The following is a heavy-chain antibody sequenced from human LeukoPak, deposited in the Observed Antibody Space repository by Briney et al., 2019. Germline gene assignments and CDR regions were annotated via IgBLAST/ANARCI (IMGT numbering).Heavy chain of an antibody. CDR3: AREKTLIVGATTDAFDI. V-gene: IGHV1-2*02. CDR1: GYTFTGYY. D-gene: IGHD1-26*01. J-gene: IGHJ3*02. CDR2: INPNSGGT. Sequence: ASLKVSCKASGYTFTGYYMHWVRQAPGQGLEWMGWINPNSGGTNYAQKFQGRVTMTRDTSISTAYMELSRLRSDDTAVYYCAREKTLIVGATTDAFDIWGQGTMVTVSS.